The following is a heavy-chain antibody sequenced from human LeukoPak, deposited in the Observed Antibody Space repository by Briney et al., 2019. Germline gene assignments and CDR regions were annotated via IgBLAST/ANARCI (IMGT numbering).Heavy chain of an antibody. D-gene: IGHD3-9*01. CDR3: ARANILTGYYNFDP. J-gene: IGHJ5*02. CDR2: MYYSGST. Sequence: SETLSLTCAVSGGSIRSYYWNWVRQPPGKGLEWIGYMYYSGSTNYNPSLKSRVTISVDTSKNQFSLKLSSVTAADTAVYYCARANILTGYYNFDPWGQGTLVTVSS. CDR1: GGSIRSYY. V-gene: IGHV4-59*01.